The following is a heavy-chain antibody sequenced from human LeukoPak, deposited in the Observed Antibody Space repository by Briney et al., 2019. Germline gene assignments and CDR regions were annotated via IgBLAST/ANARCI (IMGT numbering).Heavy chain of an antibody. CDR2: ISGSGGST. CDR3: AKSSIEYDFWSGLDY. D-gene: IGHD3-3*01. Sequence: PGGSLRLSCAASGFTFRSYAMSWVRQAPGKGLEWVSAISGSGGSTYYADSVKGRFTISRDNSKNTLYLQMNSLRAEDTAVYYCAKSSIEYDFWSGLDYWGQGTLVTVSS. CDR1: GFTFRSYA. J-gene: IGHJ4*02. V-gene: IGHV3-23*01.